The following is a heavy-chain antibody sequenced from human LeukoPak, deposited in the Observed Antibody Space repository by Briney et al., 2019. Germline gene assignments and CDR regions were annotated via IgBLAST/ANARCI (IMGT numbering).Heavy chain of an antibody. D-gene: IGHD3-10*01. CDR1: GGSISSSSYY. V-gene: IGHV4-39*07. CDR2: IYYSGST. J-gene: IGHJ4*02. Sequence: SETLSLTCTVSGGSISSSSYYWGWIRQPPGKGLEWIGSIYYSGSTYYNPSLKSRVTISVDTSKNQFSLKVNSVTAADTAVYYCARDNPYGSGTDYWGQGTLATVSS. CDR3: ARDNPYGSGTDY.